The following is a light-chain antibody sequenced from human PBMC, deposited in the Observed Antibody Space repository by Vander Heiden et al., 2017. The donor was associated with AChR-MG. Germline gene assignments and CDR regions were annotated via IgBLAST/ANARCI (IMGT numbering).Light chain of an antibody. J-gene: IGKJ4*01. Sequence: IQLTQSPSSLSASVGDRVTITCRASQGIGIYLAWYQQKQGKAPNLLIYKASTLQSGVPSRFSGSGSGTDFTLTISSLQPEDSATYYCQQLKSYPVTFGGGTNLEIK. V-gene: IGKV1-9*01. CDR2: KAS. CDR1: QGIGIY. CDR3: QQLKSYPVT.